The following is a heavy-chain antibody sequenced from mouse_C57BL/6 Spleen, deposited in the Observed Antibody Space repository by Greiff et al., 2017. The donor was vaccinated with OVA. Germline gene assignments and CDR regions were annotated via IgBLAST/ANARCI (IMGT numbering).Heavy chain of an antibody. CDR2: IRLKSDNYAT. J-gene: IGHJ3*01. D-gene: IGHD2-4*01. CDR3: THPLYDYDWCAY. V-gene: IGHV6-3*01. Sequence: EVKLEESGGGLVQPGGSMKLSCVASGFTFSNYWMNWVRQSPEKGLEWVAQIRLKSDNYATHYAESVKGRFTISRDDSKSSVYLQMNNLRAEDTGIYYCTHPLYDYDWCAYWGQGTLVTVSA. CDR1: GFTFSNYW.